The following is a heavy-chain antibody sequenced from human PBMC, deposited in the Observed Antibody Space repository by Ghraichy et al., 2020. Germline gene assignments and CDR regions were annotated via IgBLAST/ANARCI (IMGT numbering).Heavy chain of an antibody. CDR2: IYYSGST. D-gene: IGHD6-6*01. CDR3: ARVADSSSGRLHDAFDI. V-gene: IGHV4-59*01. CDR1: GGSISSYY. J-gene: IGHJ3*02. Sequence: SETLSLTCTVSGGSISSYYWSWIRQPPGKGLEWIGYIYYSGSTNYNPSLKSRVTISVDTSKNQFSLKLSSVTAADTAVYYCARVADSSSGRLHDAFDIWGQGTMVTVSS.